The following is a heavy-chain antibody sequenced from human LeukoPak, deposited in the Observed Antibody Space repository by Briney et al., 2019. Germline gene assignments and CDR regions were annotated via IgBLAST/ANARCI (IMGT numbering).Heavy chain of an antibody. J-gene: IGHJ4*02. Sequence: ASVQVSCKASGYTFTGCYMHWVRQAPGHGLEWMGWINPNSGGTNYAQKFQGRVTMTRDTSISTAYMELSRLRSGDTAVYYCARAPTGYSSGWYDYWGQGTRVTVSS. CDR1: GYTFTGCY. CDR3: ARAPTGYSSGWYDY. V-gene: IGHV1-2*02. CDR2: INPNSGGT. D-gene: IGHD6-19*01.